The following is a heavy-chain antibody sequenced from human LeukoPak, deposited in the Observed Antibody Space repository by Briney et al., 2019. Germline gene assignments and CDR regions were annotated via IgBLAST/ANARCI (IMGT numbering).Heavy chain of an antibody. Sequence: PSETQSLTCAVSGGSISSGGYSWSWIRQPPGKGLEWIGYIYHSGSTYYNPSLKSRVTISVDRSKNQFSLKLSSVTAADTAVYYCASSIVDTAMTIDYWGQGTLVTVSS. CDR3: ASSIVDTAMTIDY. CDR2: IYHSGST. D-gene: IGHD5-18*01. V-gene: IGHV4-30-2*01. J-gene: IGHJ4*02. CDR1: GGSISSGGYS.